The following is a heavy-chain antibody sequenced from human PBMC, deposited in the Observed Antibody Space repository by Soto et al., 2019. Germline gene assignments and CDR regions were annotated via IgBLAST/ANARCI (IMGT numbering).Heavy chain of an antibody. CDR2: IIPRSAKS. Sequence: SVKVSCKASGDMFDTYTITWMRQAPGRGLEWVGGIIPRSAKSNYAQKFEGRVTITADESTSTAYMQMNSLRAEDTAVYYCASPTVTPHYGMDVWGQGTTVTVSS. CDR3: ASPTVTPHYGMDV. J-gene: IGHJ6*02. V-gene: IGHV1-69*13. CDR1: GDMFDTYT. D-gene: IGHD4-17*01.